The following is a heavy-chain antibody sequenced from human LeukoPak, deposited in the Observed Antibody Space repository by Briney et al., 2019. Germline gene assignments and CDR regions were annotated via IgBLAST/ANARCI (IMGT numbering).Heavy chain of an antibody. CDR3: ARTPYGSSSSQAPFDY. V-gene: IGHV3-33*01. D-gene: IGHD6-6*01. J-gene: IGHJ4*02. CDR2: RWYDGSHK. Sequence: GGSLRLSCSASGFTFSSYGMHWVRQAPGKGLEWVAVRWYDGSHKYYADSVKGRFTISRDNSKNTLRLQMNSLRAEDTAVYYCARTPYGSSSSQAPFDYWGQGTLVTVSS. CDR1: GFTFSSYG.